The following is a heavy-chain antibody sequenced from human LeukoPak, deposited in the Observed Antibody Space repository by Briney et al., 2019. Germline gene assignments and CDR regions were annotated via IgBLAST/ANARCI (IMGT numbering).Heavy chain of an antibody. J-gene: IGHJ6*02. CDR2: IYYSGST. CDR3: ARGTRGYSYGHAAPYYYYYGMDV. Sequence: SETLSLTCTVSGGSISSYYWSWIRQPPGKGLEWIGYIYYSGSTNYNPSLKSRVTISVDTSKNQFSLKLSSVTAADTAVYYCARGTRGYSYGHAAPYYYYYGMDVWGQGTTVTVSS. V-gene: IGHV4-59*12. D-gene: IGHD5-18*01. CDR1: GGSISSYY.